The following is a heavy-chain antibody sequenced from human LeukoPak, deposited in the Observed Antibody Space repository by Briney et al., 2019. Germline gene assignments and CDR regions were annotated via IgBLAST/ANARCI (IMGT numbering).Heavy chain of an antibody. Sequence: GGSLRLSCAASGFTFSDYYMSWIRPAPGKGLEWVSYISSPGTSIFYADSVKGRFTVSRDNTKNSLFLQMNSLRVEDTAVYYCARVSPYYYGAGPYYVIYWGQGTLVTVSS. CDR2: ISSPGTSI. V-gene: IGHV3-11*01. D-gene: IGHD3-10*01. CDR1: GFTFSDYY. J-gene: IGHJ4*02. CDR3: ARVSPYYYGAGPYYVIY.